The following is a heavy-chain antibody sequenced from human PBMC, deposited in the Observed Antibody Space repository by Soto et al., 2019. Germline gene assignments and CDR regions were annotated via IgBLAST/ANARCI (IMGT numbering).Heavy chain of an antibody. CDR1: GFTVSSNY. D-gene: IGHD4-17*01. J-gene: IGHJ4*02. Sequence: GGSLRLSCAASGFTVSSNYMSWVRQAPGKGLEWVSVIYSGGSTYYADSVKGRFTISRDNSKNTLYLQMTSLRAEDTAVYYCARDINDYGDYYFDYWGQGTLVTVSS. V-gene: IGHV3-66*01. CDR2: IYSGGST. CDR3: ARDINDYGDYYFDY.